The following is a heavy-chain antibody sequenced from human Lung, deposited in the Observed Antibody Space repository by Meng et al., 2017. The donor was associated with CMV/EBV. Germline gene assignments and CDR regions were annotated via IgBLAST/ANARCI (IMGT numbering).Heavy chain of an antibody. D-gene: IGHD2-21*02. CDR3: ARIERRRILKYCGSDCSTTDY. Sequence: GSLRLXCAVSGGSISSSNLWTWVRQVPGKGLEWIGEIYHSGSTNYNPSLKSRVTISVDKFKNQFSLKLGSVTAADTAVYYCARIERRRILKYCGSDCSTTDYWGQGNXVNGAS. CDR2: IYHSGST. V-gene: IGHV4-4*02. CDR1: GGSISSSNL. J-gene: IGHJ4*02.